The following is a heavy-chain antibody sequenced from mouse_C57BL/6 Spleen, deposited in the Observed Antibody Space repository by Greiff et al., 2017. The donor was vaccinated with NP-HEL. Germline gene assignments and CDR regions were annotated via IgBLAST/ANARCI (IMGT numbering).Heavy chain of an antibody. V-gene: IGHV5-16*01. CDR1: GFTFSDYY. Sequence: EVKLVESEGGLVQPGSSMKLSCTASGFTFSDYYMAWVRQVPEKGLEWVANINYDGSSTYYLDSLKSRFIISRDNAKNILYLQMSSLKSEDTATYYCARGGAQATYYYAMDYWGQGTSVTVSS. D-gene: IGHD3-2*02. J-gene: IGHJ4*01. CDR2: INYDGSST. CDR3: ARGGAQATYYYAMDY.